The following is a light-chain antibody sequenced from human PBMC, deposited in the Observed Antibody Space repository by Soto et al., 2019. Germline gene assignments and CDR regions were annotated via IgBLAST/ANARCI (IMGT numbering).Light chain of an antibody. CDR3: CSYAGSDILI. CDR1: SSDVGGYNY. V-gene: IGLV2-11*01. J-gene: IGLJ2*01. Sequence: QSALTQPRSVSGSPGQSVTISCTGTSSDVGGYNYVSWYQRHPGKAPKLIISDVTMRPSGVPDRFSGSKSGNTASLTISGLQAEDEADYDCCSYAGSDILIFGGGTKVTVL. CDR2: DVT.